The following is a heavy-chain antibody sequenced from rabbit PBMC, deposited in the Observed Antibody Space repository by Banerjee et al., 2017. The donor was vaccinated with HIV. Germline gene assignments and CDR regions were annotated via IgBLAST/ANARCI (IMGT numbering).Heavy chain of an antibody. D-gene: IGHD8-1*01. J-gene: IGHJ5*01. V-gene: IGHV1S40*01. CDR2: IYVGDGST. Sequence: QSLEESGGDLVKPGASLTLTCTASGFSFSSGYDMCWVRQAPGKGLEWIACIYVGDGSTYYASWAKGRFTISKTSSTTVTLQMTSLTVADTATYFCARDSSYVGANWLDLWGQGTLVTVS. CDR1: GFSFSSGYD. CDR3: ARDSSYVGANWLDL.